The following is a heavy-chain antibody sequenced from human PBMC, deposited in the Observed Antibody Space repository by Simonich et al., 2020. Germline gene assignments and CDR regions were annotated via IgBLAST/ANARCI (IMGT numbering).Heavy chain of an antibody. V-gene: IGHV3-23*01. D-gene: IGHD3-22*01. Sequence: GGGLVQPGGSLRLSCAASGFTFSSCAMIWVRQAPGKGLEVVSAISGSGGSTYYADSVKGRFTISRDNSKNTLYLQMNSLRAEDTAVYYCAKDLGERITMIVVVIDAFDIWGQGTMVTVSS. CDR1: GFTFSSCA. CDR3: AKDLGERITMIVVVIDAFDI. J-gene: IGHJ3*02. CDR2: ISGSGGST.